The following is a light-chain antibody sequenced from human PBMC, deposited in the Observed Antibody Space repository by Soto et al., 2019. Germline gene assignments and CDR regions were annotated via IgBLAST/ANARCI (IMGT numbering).Light chain of an antibody. Sequence: TGPASVSGSPGQSITISCTGTSSDIGGYYYVSWYQHHPGKAPKLLIYQVTNRPSRVSNRFSGSKSGNTASLTISGLQADDEADYYCTSYSSSDIFYVFGTGTKVTVL. CDR3: TSYSSSDIFYV. CDR1: SSDIGGYYY. V-gene: IGLV2-14*01. J-gene: IGLJ1*01. CDR2: QVT.